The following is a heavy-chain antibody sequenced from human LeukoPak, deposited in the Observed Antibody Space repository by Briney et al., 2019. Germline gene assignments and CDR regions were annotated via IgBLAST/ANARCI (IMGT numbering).Heavy chain of an antibody. CDR2: ISGSGGST. D-gene: IGHD1-26*01. Sequence: LAGGSLRLSCAASGFTFSSYWMSWVRQAPGKGLEWVSAISGSGGSTYYADSVRGRFTISRDNSKNTLYLQMNSLRAEDTAVYYCAKGGSGYYYYYGMDVWGQGTTVTVSS. CDR1: GFTFSSYW. V-gene: IGHV3-23*01. CDR3: AKGGSGYYYYYGMDV. J-gene: IGHJ6*02.